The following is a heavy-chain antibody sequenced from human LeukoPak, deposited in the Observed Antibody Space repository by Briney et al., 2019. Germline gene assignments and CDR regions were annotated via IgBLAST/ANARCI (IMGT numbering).Heavy chain of an antibody. CDR2: IGISSGNT. D-gene: IGHD5-24*01. J-gene: IGHJ4*02. Sequence: GGSLRLSCAASGLTFSAYSMNWVRQAPGKGLEWISYIGISSGNTKCADSVKGRFTISGDKAKNSLYLQMNSLRVEDTAVYYCARDYKYAFDNWGQGTLVTVSS. V-gene: IGHV3-48*01. CDR3: ARDYKYAFDN. CDR1: GLTFSAYS.